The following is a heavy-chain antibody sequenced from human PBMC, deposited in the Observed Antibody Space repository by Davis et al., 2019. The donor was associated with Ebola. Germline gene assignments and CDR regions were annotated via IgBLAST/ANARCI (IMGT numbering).Heavy chain of an antibody. CDR1: GGSISFYY. CDR3: ARANTGMVPPEIDS. Sequence: MPSETLSLTCNVSGGSISFYYWNWIRQAPGKGLEWIGDIFYNGITNYNPSLKSRFTISIDTSTNQFSLKLRSVTAADTAMYYCARANTGMVPPEIDSWGQGTKVTVSS. V-gene: IGHV4-59*01. CDR2: IFYNGIT. D-gene: IGHD5-18*01. J-gene: IGHJ4*02.